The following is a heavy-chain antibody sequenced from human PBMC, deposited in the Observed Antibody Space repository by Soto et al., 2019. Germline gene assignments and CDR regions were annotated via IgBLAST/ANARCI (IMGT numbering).Heavy chain of an antibody. D-gene: IGHD3-10*01. CDR2: IYYSGST. Sequence: SGPTLVNPTETLTLACTVSGFSLSNARMGVSWIRQPPGKGLEWIGYIYYSGSTNYNPSLKSRVTISVDTSKNQFSLKLSSVTAADTAVYYCARDPYYYGSGSYGMDVWGQGTTVTVSS. CDR1: GFSLSNARMG. J-gene: IGHJ6*02. CDR3: ARDPYYYGSGSYGMDV. V-gene: IGHV4-61*01.